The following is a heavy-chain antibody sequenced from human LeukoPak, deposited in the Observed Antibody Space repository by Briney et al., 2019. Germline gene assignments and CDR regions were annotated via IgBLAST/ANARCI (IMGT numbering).Heavy chain of an antibody. Sequence: GGSLRLSCAASGFTFSSYWMHWVRQAPGKGLVWVSRVNSDGSSTTYADSVKGRFTISRDNAKNTLYLQMNSRRAEDTAVYHCARGSTQYSSGWYGLDYWGQGTLVTVSS. J-gene: IGHJ4*02. CDR2: VNSDGSST. D-gene: IGHD6-19*01. V-gene: IGHV3-74*01. CDR1: GFTFSSYW. CDR3: ARGSTQYSSGWYGLDY.